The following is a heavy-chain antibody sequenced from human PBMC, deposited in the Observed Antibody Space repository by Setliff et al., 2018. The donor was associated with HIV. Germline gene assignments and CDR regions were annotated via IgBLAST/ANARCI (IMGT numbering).Heavy chain of an antibody. Sequence: PGGSLRLSCVASGMTFSSYWMSWVRQAPGKGLEWVANIKPDGGDKYSVDSVKGRFTISRDNARNTLFLQMDSLRAEDTAIYYCATLRIDYFDYWGQGTLVTVSS. D-gene: IGHD3-3*01. J-gene: IGHJ4*02. V-gene: IGHV3-7*03. CDR1: GMTFSSYW. CDR3: ATLRIDYFDY. CDR2: IKPDGGDK.